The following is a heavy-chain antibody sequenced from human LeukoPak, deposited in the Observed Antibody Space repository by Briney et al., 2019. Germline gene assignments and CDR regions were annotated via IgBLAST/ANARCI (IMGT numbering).Heavy chain of an antibody. J-gene: IGHJ4*02. V-gene: IGHV4-39*01. D-gene: IGHD6-19*01. CDR1: GDSISSSSYY. CDR2: IYSRVNT. Sequence: SETLSLTCTVSGDSISSSSYYWAWIRQPPGKGLEWIGAIYSRVNTYYKPSLKSRLTIFIDTSKNQFSLQLRSVIAADTAVYFCARRGWDRHFDYWGQGILVNVSS. CDR3: ARRGWDRHFDY.